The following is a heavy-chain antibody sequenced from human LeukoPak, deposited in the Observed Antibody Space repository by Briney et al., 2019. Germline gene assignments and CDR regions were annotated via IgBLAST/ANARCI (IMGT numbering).Heavy chain of an antibody. CDR1: GGSISSGSYY. Sequence: SETLSLTCTVSGGSISSGSYYWSWIRQPAGKGLEWIGRVYTSGSTNYNPSLKSRVTISVDTSKDQFSLKLSSVTAADTAVYYCARAATYCSSTSCYEYYFDYWGQGTLVTVSS. CDR2: VYTSGST. D-gene: IGHD2-2*01. J-gene: IGHJ4*02. V-gene: IGHV4-61*02. CDR3: ARAATYCSSTSCYEYYFDY.